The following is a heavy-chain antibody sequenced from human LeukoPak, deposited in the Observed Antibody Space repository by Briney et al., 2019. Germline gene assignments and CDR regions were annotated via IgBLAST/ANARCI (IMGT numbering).Heavy chain of an antibody. CDR1: GFTFSSYG. CDR3: AKDLGTVVTPS. Sequence: GGSLRLSCAASGFTFSSYGMHWVRQAPGKGLEWVAVISYDGSNEYYADSVKGRFTISRDNSKNTLYLQMNSLRAEDTAVYYCAKDLGTVVTPSWGQGTLVTVSS. D-gene: IGHD4-23*01. J-gene: IGHJ4*02. V-gene: IGHV3-30*18. CDR2: ISYDGSNE.